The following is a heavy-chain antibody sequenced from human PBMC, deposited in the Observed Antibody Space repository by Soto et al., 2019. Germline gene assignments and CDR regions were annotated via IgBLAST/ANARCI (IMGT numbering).Heavy chain of an antibody. Sequence: GGSLRLSCAASGFTFSSYGMHWVRQAPGKGLEWVAVISYDGSNKYYADSVKGRFTISRDNSKNTLYLQMNSLRAEDTAVYYCAKGARRGGYYYYGMDVWGQGTTVTVSS. D-gene: IGHD6-6*01. V-gene: IGHV3-30*18. CDR2: ISYDGSNK. CDR1: GFTFSSYG. CDR3: AKGARRGGYYYYGMDV. J-gene: IGHJ6*02.